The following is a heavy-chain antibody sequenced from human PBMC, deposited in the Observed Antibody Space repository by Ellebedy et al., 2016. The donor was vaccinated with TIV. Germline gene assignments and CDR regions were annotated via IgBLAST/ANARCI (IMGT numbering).Heavy chain of an antibody. CDR2: INHHGSEK. D-gene: IGHD3-10*01. CDR3: ARDLVTMALRFYYFGLDV. CDR1: DSPFSTYY. Sequence: GGSLRLSXTASDSPFSTYYMSWVRQAPGKGLECVANINHHGSEKYYVDSVKGRFTISRDNAKNSLYLQMDSLRAEDTAVYYCARDLVTMALRFYYFGLDVWGQGTTVTVSS. J-gene: IGHJ6*02. V-gene: IGHV3-7*01.